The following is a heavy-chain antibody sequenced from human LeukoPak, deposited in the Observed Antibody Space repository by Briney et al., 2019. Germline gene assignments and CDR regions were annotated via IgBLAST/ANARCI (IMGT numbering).Heavy chain of an antibody. CDR3: ARESDDYDFWSGYLTYYYYYMDV. CDR2: TRNKANSYTT. D-gene: IGHD3-3*01. V-gene: IGHV3-72*01. CDR1: GFTFSDHY. J-gene: IGHJ6*03. Sequence: GGSLRLPCAASGFTFSDHYMDWVRQAPGKGLEWVGRTRNKANSYTTEYAASVKGRFTISRDDSKNSLYLQMNSLKAEDTAVYYCARESDDYDFWSGYLTYYYYYMDVWGKGTTVTVSS.